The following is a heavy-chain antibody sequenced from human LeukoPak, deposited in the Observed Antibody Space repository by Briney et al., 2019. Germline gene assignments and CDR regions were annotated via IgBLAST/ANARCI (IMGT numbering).Heavy chain of an antibody. CDR3: ARPYCSGGSCYSDAFDI. CDR1: GGSISSYY. CDR2: IYYSGST. V-gene: IGHV4-59*05. J-gene: IGHJ3*02. D-gene: IGHD2-15*01. Sequence: SETLSLTCTVSGGSISSYYWSWIRQPPGKGLEWIGSIYYSGSTYYNPSLKSRVTISVDTSKNQFSLKLSSVTAADTAVYYCARPYCSGGSCYSDAFDIWGQGTMVTVSS.